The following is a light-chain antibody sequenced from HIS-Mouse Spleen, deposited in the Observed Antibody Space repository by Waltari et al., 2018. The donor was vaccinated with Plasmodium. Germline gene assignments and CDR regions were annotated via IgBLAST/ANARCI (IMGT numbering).Light chain of an antibody. J-gene: IGLJ2*01. CDR1: SSDVGGYHY. Sequence: QSALTQPPSASGSPGQSVPISCTGPSSDVGGYHYVSWYQQHPGKAPKLMIYEVSKRPSGVPDRFSGSKSGNTASLTVSGLQAEDEADYYCSSYAGSNNLVFGGGTKLTVL. CDR3: SSYAGSNNLV. CDR2: EVS. V-gene: IGLV2-8*01.